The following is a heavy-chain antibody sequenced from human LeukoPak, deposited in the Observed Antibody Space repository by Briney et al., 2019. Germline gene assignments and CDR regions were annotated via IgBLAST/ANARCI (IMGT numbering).Heavy chain of an antibody. J-gene: IGHJ4*02. V-gene: IGHV3-21*01. D-gene: IGHD1-20*01. CDR2: ISSSSSYI. CDR3: ASWGYNWNYGDY. Sequence: PGGSLRLSCAASGFTFSSYSMNWVRQAPGKGLEWVSSISSSSSYIYYADSVKGRFTISRDNAKNSLYLQMNSLRAEDTAVYYCASWGYNWNYGDYWGQGTLVTVSP. CDR1: GFTFSSYS.